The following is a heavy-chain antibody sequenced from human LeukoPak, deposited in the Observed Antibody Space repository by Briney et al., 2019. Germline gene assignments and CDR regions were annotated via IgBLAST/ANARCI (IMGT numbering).Heavy chain of an antibody. CDR3: ARHPTVTTFDIFLH. CDR1: GGTFSSYA. CDR2: IIPIFGTA. V-gene: IGHV1-69*13. J-gene: IGHJ4*02. D-gene: IGHD4-17*01. Sequence: GASVKVSCKASGGTFSSYAISWVRQAPGQGLEWMGGIIPIFGTANYAQKFQGRVTITADESTSTAYMELSSLRSEDTAVYYCARHPTVTTFDIFLHWGQGTLVTVSS.